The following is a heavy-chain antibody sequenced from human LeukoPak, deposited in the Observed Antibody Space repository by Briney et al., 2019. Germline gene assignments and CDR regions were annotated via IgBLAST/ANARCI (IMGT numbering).Heavy chain of an antibody. D-gene: IGHD3-22*01. J-gene: IGHJ4*02. CDR3: ARDDSSGYYYLLFDY. Sequence: PGGSLRLSCAASGFTFSSYAMHWVRQAPGKGLEWVAVISYDGSNKYYADSVKGRFTISRDNSKNSLYLQMNSLRAEDTAVYYCARDDSSGYYYLLFDYWGQGTLVTVSS. CDR1: GFTFSSYA. V-gene: IGHV3-30*04. CDR2: ISYDGSNK.